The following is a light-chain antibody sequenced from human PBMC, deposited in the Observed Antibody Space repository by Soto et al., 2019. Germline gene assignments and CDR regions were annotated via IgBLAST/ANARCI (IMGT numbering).Light chain of an antibody. J-gene: IGLJ1*01. CDR1: SSDVGAYNY. Sequence: QSALTQPASVSGSPGQSITISCTGTSSDVGAYNYVSWYQQLPGKAPRLILYDVSNRPSVISDRFSGSKSGNTASLTISGLQAEDEADYYCSSYRDGSTPYVFGTGTKVTVL. CDR2: DVS. V-gene: IGLV2-14*01. CDR3: SSYRDGSTPYV.